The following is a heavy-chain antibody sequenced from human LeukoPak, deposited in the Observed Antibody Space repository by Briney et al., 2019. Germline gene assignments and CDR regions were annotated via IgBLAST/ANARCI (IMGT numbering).Heavy chain of an antibody. J-gene: IGHJ6*02. CDR3: VRDGMVIWGNGMDV. Sequence: GGSLSLSCAASGFIFSSYSMNWVRQAPGKGLEWVSCISSSSGYMYYADSVKGRFTISRDNAKNSLYLQMNSLRVEDTAVYYCVRDGMVIWGNGMDVWGQGTTVTVSS. CDR2: ISSSSGYM. CDR1: GFIFSSYS. V-gene: IGHV3-21*01. D-gene: IGHD3-16*01.